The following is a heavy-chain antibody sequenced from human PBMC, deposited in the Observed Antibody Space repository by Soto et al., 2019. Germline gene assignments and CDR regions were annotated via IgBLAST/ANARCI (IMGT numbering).Heavy chain of an antibody. CDR2: IYYSGST. J-gene: IGHJ4*02. D-gene: IGHD3-3*01. CDR1: GGSISSGGYY. Sequence: SETLSLTCTVSGGSISSGGYYWSWIRQHPGKGLEWIGYIYYSGSTYYNPSLKSRVTISVDTSKNQFSLKLSSVTAADTAVYYCARLNDFWSGALDYWGQGTLVTVSS. CDR3: ARLNDFWSGALDY. V-gene: IGHV4-31*03.